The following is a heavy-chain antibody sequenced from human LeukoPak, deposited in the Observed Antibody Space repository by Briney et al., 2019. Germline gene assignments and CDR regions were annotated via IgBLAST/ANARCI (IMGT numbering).Heavy chain of an antibody. J-gene: IGHJ4*02. CDR3: ARHRAYSSSSPFDY. CDR1: GGSISSLY. V-gene: IGHV4-59*08. D-gene: IGHD6-6*01. CDR2: IYYTGST. Sequence: PSETLSLTCSVSGGSISSLYWSWIRQPPGKGLEWIGYIYYTGSTNYNPSLKSRVTMFVDMSKNQSSLRLSPVTAADTAVYYCARHRAYSSSSPFDYWGQGTLVTVSS.